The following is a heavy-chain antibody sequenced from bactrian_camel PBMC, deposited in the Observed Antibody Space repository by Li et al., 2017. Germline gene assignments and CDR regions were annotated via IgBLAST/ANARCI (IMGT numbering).Heavy chain of an antibody. D-gene: IGHD6*01. J-gene: IGHJ6*01. Sequence: VESGGGTVQAGESLRLSCEASGYTYTSACIGWFRQAPGKEREGVAAIRRDDLTAYTDSVKGRFTISRDNAKNTLNLELNSLKTEDTAMYYCTRDRGLAVAAGSFDYWAQGTQVTVS. CDR3: TRDRGLAVAAGSFDY. CDR1: GYTYTSAC. CDR2: IRRDDLT. V-gene: IGHV3S57*01.